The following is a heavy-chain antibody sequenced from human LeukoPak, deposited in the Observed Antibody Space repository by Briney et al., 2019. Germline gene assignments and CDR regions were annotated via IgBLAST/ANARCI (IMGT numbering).Heavy chain of an antibody. Sequence: GGSLRFSCAASGFTFSSYEMNGVRQAPGKGLEWVSYISSSGSTIYYADSVKGRFTISRDNAKNSLYLQMNSLRAEDTAVYYCARQYCSGGSCYATTNWFDPWGQGTLVTVSS. V-gene: IGHV3-48*03. D-gene: IGHD2-15*01. CDR2: ISSSGSTI. CDR3: ARQYCSGGSCYATTNWFDP. J-gene: IGHJ5*02. CDR1: GFTFSSYE.